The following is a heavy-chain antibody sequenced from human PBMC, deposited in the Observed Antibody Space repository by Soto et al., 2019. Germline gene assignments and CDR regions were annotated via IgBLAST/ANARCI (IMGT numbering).Heavy chain of an antibody. CDR1: GYTLTELS. CDR2: FDPEDCET. J-gene: IGHJ3*02. Sequence: ASVKVSCKVSGYTLTELSMHWVRQAPGKGLEWMGGFDPEDCETIYAQKFQGRVTMTEDTSTDTAYIELSSLRYEDTAVYYLETIENLTGNSPYDAFNIWGQGTRVTVSS. V-gene: IGHV1-24*01. CDR3: ETIENLTGNSPYDAFNI. D-gene: IGHD3-9*01.